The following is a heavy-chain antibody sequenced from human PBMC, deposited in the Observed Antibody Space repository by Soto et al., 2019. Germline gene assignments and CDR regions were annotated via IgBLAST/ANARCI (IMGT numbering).Heavy chain of an antibody. CDR2: ITPHNGNT. CDR1: GYTFTTFG. CDR3: AREHYCSSASCFERWFDP. V-gene: IGHV1-18*01. J-gene: IGHJ5*02. D-gene: IGHD2-2*01. Sequence: ASVKVSCKASGYTFTTFGISWVRQAPGQGLEWMGWITPHNGNTNYAQKFQGRVTMTTDTSRNTAYMELWSLRSDDTAVYYCAREHYCSSASCFERWFDPWGQGTPVTVSS.